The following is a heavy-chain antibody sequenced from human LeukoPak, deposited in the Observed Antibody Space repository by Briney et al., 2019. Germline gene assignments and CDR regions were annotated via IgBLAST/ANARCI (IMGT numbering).Heavy chain of an antibody. Sequence: SETLSLTCTVSGGSISSGGYYWSWIRQHPGKGLEWIGYIYYSGSTCYNPSLKSRVTISVDTSKNQFSLKLSSVTAADTAVYYCARAPARSTGWFDPWGQGTLVTVSS. J-gene: IGHJ5*02. CDR3: ARAPARSTGWFDP. D-gene: IGHD5/OR15-5a*01. CDR1: GGSISSGGYY. CDR2: IYYSGST. V-gene: IGHV4-31*03.